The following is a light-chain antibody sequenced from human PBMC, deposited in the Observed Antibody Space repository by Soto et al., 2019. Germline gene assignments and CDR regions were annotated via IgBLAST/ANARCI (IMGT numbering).Light chain of an antibody. J-gene: IGLJ1*01. CDR3: NSFRVSHLYV. CDR1: SSDVGGYNA. Sequence: QSVLGQPASVSGSPGQTITISCTGTSSDVGGYNAASWYQHHPGKAPKLIIYEVTHRPSGVSDRFSASKSGNTASLTISGLQAEDEADYYCNSFRVSHLYVFGTGTKVTVL. V-gene: IGLV2-14*01. CDR2: EVT.